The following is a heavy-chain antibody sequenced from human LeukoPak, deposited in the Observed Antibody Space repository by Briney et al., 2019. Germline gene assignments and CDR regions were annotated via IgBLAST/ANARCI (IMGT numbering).Heavy chain of an antibody. Sequence: GGSLRLSCVASGFIFSSYAMTWVRQTPGKGLEWVSYISSSGSTIYYADSVKGRFTISRDNAKNSLYLQMNSLRAEDTAVYFCARDTGGCSGGTCYSNLYDYWGQGTLVTVSS. CDR1: GFIFSSYA. CDR3: ARDTGGCSGGTCYSNLYDY. V-gene: IGHV3-48*03. CDR2: ISSSGSTI. J-gene: IGHJ4*02. D-gene: IGHD2-15*01.